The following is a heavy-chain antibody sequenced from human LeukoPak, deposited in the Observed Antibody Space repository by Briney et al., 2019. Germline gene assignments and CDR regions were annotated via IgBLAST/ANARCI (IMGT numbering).Heavy chain of an antibody. D-gene: IGHD6-13*01. CDR2: IKQDGSEK. Sequence: GGSLRLSCAASGFTFSSYWMSWVRQAPGKGLEWVANIKQDGSEKYYVGSVKGRFTISRDNAKNSLYLQMNSLRAEDTAVYYCARDPIAAAGPYYFDYWGRGTLVTVSS. V-gene: IGHV3-7*01. J-gene: IGHJ4*02. CDR3: ARDPIAAAGPYYFDY. CDR1: GFTFSSYW.